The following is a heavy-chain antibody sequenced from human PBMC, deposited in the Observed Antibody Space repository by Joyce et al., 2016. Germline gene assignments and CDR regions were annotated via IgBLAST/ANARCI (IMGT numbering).Heavy chain of an antibody. D-gene: IGHD6-6*01. Sequence: EVQLVESGGGLVQPGGSLRLSCAASGFSFSGYWIHWVRQAPGKGLVLVSRINTDGSSTRFADSVKGRFTISRDNAKNTLYLQMNSMRAEDTAVYYCVRGISARPGGPNWFDPWGQGTL. J-gene: IGHJ5*02. CDR1: GFSFSGYW. CDR2: INTDGSST. CDR3: VRGISARPGGPNWFDP. V-gene: IGHV3-74*01.